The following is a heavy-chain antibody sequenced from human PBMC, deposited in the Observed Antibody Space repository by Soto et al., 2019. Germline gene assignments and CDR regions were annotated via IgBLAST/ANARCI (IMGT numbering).Heavy chain of an antibody. CDR1: GGSVSSGSYY. V-gene: IGHV4-61*01. CDR2: IHYSGST. J-gene: IGHJ6*02. Sequence: QVQLQESGPGLVKPSETLSLTCTVSGGSVSSGSYYWSWIRQPPGKGLEWIGYIHYSGSTNYNPSRTSRVTISVDTSKNQFSLKLSSVTAADTAVYYCAREVYYDFWSGYYKSYYYGMDVWGQGTTVTVSS. D-gene: IGHD3-3*01. CDR3: AREVYYDFWSGYYKSYYYGMDV.